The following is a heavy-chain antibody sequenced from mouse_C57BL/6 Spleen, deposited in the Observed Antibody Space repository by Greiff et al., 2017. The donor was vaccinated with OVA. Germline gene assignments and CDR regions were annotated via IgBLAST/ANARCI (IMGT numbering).Heavy chain of an antibody. V-gene: IGHV14-4*01. CDR3: ATEGVTTVYFDY. CDR1: GFNIKDDY. J-gene: IGHJ2*01. Sequence: VQLQQSGAELVRPGASVKLSCTASGFNIKDDYMHWVKQRPEQGLEWIGWIDPENGDTEYASKFQGKATITADTSSSTAYLQLSSLTSEDTAVYYCATEGVTTVYFDYWGQGTTLTVSS. CDR2: IDPENGDT. D-gene: IGHD1-1*01.